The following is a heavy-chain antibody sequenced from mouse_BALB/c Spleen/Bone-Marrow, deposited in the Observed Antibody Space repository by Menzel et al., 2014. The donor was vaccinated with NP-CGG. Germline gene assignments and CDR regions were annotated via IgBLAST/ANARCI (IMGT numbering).Heavy chain of an antibody. D-gene: IGHD1-3*01. CDR1: GFNIKDTY. V-gene: IGHV14-3*02. CDR2: IDPANGNT. CDR3: ARQEFAIYWYFDV. Sequence: EVQGVESGAELVKPGASVKLSCSASGFNIKDTYMHWVKQGPEQGLEWIGRIDPANGNTKYDPKFQDKATITADTSSNTVDLQLSSLTFEDTAVYYCARQEFAIYWYFDVWGAGTTVTVSS. J-gene: IGHJ1*01.